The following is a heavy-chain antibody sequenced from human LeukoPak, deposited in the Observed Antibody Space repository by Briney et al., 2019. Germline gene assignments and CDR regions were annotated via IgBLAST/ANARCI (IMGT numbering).Heavy chain of an antibody. V-gene: IGHV3-23*01. CDR2: ISGSGGST. CDR3: AKGIGGGYSSGSAFDY. D-gene: IGHD6-19*01. Sequence: GGSLRLSCAASGFTFSSYAMSWVRQAPEKVLEWVSTISGSGGSTYYVDSVKGRFSISRDNSNNTLYLHMDSLRAEDTAIYYCAKGIGGGYSSGSAFDYWGQGTLVTASS. J-gene: IGHJ4*02. CDR1: GFTFSSYA.